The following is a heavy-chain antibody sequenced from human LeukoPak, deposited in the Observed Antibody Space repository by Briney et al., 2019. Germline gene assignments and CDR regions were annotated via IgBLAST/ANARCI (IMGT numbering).Heavy chain of an antibody. J-gene: IGHJ4*02. CDR3: ARDHDYGDYGTYEDY. V-gene: IGHV6-1*01. CDR2: TYYRSKWYH. D-gene: IGHD4-17*01. Sequence: SQTLSLTCAISGDSVSRNSVAWNWIRQSPSRGLEWLGSTYYRSKWYHDYAVSVKSRITINPDTSKNQFSLQLNSVTPDDTAVYYCARDHDYGDYGTYEDYWGQGTLVTVSS. CDR1: GDSVSRNSVA.